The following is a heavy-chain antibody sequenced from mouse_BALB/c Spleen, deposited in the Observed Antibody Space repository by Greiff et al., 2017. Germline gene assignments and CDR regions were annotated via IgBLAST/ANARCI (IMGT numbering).Heavy chain of an antibody. CDR3: AREDGYGGYYAMDY. CDR1: GFTFSSFG. V-gene: IGHV5-17*02. CDR2: ISSGSSTI. J-gene: IGHJ4*01. D-gene: IGHD2-2*01. Sequence: DVKLVESGGGLVQPGGSRKLSCAASGFTFSSFGMHWVRQAPEKGLEWVAYISSGSSTIYYADTVKGRFTISRDNPKNTLFLQMTSLRSEDTAMYYCAREDGYGGYYAMDYWGQGTSVTVSS.